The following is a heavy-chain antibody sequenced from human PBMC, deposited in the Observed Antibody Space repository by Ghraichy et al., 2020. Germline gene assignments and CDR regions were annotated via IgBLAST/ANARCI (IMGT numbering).Heavy chain of an antibody. CDR1: GFTFSSYA. Sequence: GGSPRLSCAASGFTFSSYAMHWVRQAPGKGLEWVAVISYDGSNKYYVDSVKGRFTISRDNSKNTLYLQMNSLRAEDTAVYYCARDPYDYGDYSADYYFDYWGQGTLVTVSS. CDR2: ISYDGSNK. CDR3: ARDPYDYGDYSADYYFDY. J-gene: IGHJ4*02. V-gene: IGHV3-30*04. D-gene: IGHD4-17*01.